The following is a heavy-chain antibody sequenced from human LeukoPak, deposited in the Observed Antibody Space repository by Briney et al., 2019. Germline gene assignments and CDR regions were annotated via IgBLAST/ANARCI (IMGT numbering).Heavy chain of an antibody. J-gene: IGHJ3*02. CDR1: GDSISSSSYY. Sequence: SETLSLTCTVSGDSISSSSYYWGWIRQPPGKGLEWIGSIYYSGSTYYNPSLKSRVTISVDTSKNQFSLKLSSVTAADTAVYYCARDPSVVYDAFDIWGQGTMVTVSS. D-gene: IGHD2-8*02. CDR2: IYYSGST. CDR3: ARDPSVVYDAFDI. V-gene: IGHV4-39*02.